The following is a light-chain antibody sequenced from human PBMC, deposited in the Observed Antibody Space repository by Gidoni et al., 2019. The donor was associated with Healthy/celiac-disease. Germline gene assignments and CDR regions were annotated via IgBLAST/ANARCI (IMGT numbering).Light chain of an antibody. V-gene: IGLV2-14*01. CDR2: EVS. CDR3: SSYTSRSTLE. CDR1: SIDVGGYNY. Sequence: QSALTQPASVSGSPGQSITISCTGTSIDVGGYNYVSWYQQHPGKAPKLMIYEVSKRPSGVSNRFSGAKSGNTASLTISGLQAEDEADYYCSSYTSRSTLEIGGGTKLTVL. J-gene: IGLJ2*01.